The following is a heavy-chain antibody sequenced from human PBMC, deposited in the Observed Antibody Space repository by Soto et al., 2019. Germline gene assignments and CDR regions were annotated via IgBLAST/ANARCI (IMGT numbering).Heavy chain of an antibody. V-gene: IGHV3-23*01. Sequence: PGGSLRLSCAASGFTFSSYAMSWVRQAPGKGLEWVSAISGSGGSTYYADSVKGRFTISRDNSKNTLYLQMNSLRAEDTAVYYCAKGGASSGYYYGAFDIWGQGTMVTVSS. CDR1: GFTFSSYA. J-gene: IGHJ3*02. D-gene: IGHD3-22*01. CDR3: AKGGASSGYYYGAFDI. CDR2: ISGSGGST.